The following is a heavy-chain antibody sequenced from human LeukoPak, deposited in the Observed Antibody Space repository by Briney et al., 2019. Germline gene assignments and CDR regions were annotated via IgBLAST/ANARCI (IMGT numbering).Heavy chain of an antibody. CDR3: ASIAAAGRPYFYYGMDV. CDR2: IYYSGST. D-gene: IGHD6-13*01. J-gene: IGHJ6*02. V-gene: IGHV4-61*08. CDR1: GGSISSGGYY. Sequence: SETLSLTCTVSGGSISSGGYYWSWIRQPPGKGLEWIGYIYYSGSTDYNPSLKSRVTISVDTSKNQFSLKLRSVTAADTAVYYCASIAAAGRPYFYYGMDVWGQGTTVTVSS.